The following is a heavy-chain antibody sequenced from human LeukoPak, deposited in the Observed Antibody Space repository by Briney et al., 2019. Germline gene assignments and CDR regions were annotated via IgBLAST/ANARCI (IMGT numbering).Heavy chain of an antibody. Sequence: PGGSLRLSCAASGFTFSSYGMHWVRQAPGKGLEWVAFIRHDGSKKYYADSVKGRFTISRDNSKNTLYLQMNSLRAEDTAVYYCARDPYYYDSSGYYYLSYYFDYWGQGTLVTVSS. J-gene: IGHJ4*02. CDR2: IRHDGSKK. D-gene: IGHD3-22*01. V-gene: IGHV3-30*02. CDR3: ARDPYYYDSSGYYYLSYYFDY. CDR1: GFTFSSYG.